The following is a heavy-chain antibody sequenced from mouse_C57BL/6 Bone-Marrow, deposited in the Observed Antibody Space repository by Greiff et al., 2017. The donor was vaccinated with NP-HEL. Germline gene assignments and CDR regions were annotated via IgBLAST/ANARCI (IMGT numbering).Heavy chain of an antibody. V-gene: IGHV1-52*01. Sequence: VQLQQPGAELVRPGSSVKLSCKASGYTFTSYWMHWVKQRPIQGLEWIGNIDPSDSETHYNQKFKDKATLTVDKSSSTAYMQLSSLTSEDSAVYYGARVGGSGYGYYAMDYWGQGTSVTVSS. CDR2: IDPSDSET. D-gene: IGHD3-2*02. J-gene: IGHJ4*01. CDR1: GYTFTSYW. CDR3: ARVGGSGYGYYAMDY.